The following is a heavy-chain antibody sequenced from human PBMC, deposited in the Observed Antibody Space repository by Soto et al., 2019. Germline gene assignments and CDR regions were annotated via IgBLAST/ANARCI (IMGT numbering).Heavy chain of an antibody. D-gene: IGHD3-22*01. Sequence: QVQLQESGPGLVKPSETLSLTCTVSGGSISSYYWSWLRQPPGKGLEWIGYIHSSGRTNYNPSLKSPVIISVDTAKNQFSLTLSSATAADTAVYYCARTPTYYYDSSGYSPYYFDYWGQGTLVTVSS. CDR1: GGSISSYY. CDR3: ARTPTYYYDSSGYSPYYFDY. CDR2: IHSSGRT. J-gene: IGHJ4*02. V-gene: IGHV4-59*01.